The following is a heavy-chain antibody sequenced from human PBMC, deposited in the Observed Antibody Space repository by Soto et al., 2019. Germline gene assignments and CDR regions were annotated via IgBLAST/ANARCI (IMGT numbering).Heavy chain of an antibody. CDR2: IYYSGST. CDR3: ARHFSGYSHFDY. J-gene: IGHJ4*02. CDR1: GGSISSYY. Sequence: QVQLQESGPGLVKPSETLSLTCTVSGGSISSYYWSWIRQPPGKGLEWIGYIYYSGSTNYNPSLKRRVTIPVDTPKNQFSLQLSAVTAADTAVYSCARHFSGYSHFDYWGQGTLVTVPS. D-gene: IGHD6-13*01. V-gene: IGHV4-59*08.